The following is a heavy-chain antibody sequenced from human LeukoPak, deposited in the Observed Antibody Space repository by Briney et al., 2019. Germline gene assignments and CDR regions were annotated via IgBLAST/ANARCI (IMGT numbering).Heavy chain of an antibody. V-gene: IGHV4-39*01. CDR3: ASQRDGYNGDY. D-gene: IGHD5-24*01. CDR2: IYYSGST. CDR1: GGSISSYY. Sequence: SETLSLTCTVSGGSISSYYWGWIRQPPGKGLEWIGSIYYSGSTYYNPSLKSRVTISVDTSKNQFSLKLSSVTAADTAVYYCASQRDGYNGDYWGQGTLVTVSS. J-gene: IGHJ4*02.